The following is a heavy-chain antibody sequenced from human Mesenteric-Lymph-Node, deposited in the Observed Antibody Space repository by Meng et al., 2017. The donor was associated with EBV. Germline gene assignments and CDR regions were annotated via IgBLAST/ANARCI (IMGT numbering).Heavy chain of an antibody. CDR1: GRSFRGYS. CDR3: ARQGYCRTTTCSTWFDP. V-gene: IGHV4-34*01. Sequence: QVQLQQWVAGLLKPSETLSLPCVVYGRSFRGYSWNWIRQAPGKGLEWIGKIHHSETADYNPSLEDRVIISADTSKNQFSPKLTSVTAADTAVYYCARQGYCRTTTCSTWFDPWGQGTLVTVS. J-gene: IGHJ5*02. CDR2: IHHSETA. D-gene: IGHD2-2*01.